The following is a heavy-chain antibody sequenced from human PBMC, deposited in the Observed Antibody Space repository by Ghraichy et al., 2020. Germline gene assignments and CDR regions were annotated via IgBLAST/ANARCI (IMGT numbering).Heavy chain of an antibody. CDR2: MNPNSGNT. D-gene: IGHD3-3*01. Sequence: ASVKVSCKASGYTFTSYDINWVRQATGQGLEWMGWMNPNSGNTGYAQKFQGRVTMTRNTSISTAYMELSSLRSEDTAVYYCARFTPTYYDFWSGYPDWFYGMDVWGQGTTVTVSS. V-gene: IGHV1-8*01. CDR3: ARFTPTYYDFWSGYPDWFYGMDV. CDR1: GYTFTSYD. J-gene: IGHJ6*02.